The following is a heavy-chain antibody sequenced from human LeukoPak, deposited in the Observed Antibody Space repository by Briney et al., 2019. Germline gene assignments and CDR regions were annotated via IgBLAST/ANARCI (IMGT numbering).Heavy chain of an antibody. CDR3: AKGEGGSYAYYYYGMDV. CDR2: ISWNSGSI. V-gene: IGHV3-9*01. J-gene: IGHJ6*02. CDR1: GFTFDDYA. Sequence: SLRLSCAASGFTFDDYAMHWVRQAPGKGLEWVSGISWNSGSIGYADSVKGRFTISRDNAKNSLYLQMNSLRAEDTALYYCAKGEGGSYAYYYYGMDVWGQGTTVTVSS. D-gene: IGHD3-16*01.